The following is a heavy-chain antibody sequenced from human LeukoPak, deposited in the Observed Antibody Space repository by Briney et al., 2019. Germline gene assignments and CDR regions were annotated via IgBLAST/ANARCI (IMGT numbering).Heavy chain of an antibody. CDR1: GGSISSYY. V-gene: IGHV4-4*07. Sequence: SETLSLTCTVSGGSISSYYWSWIRQPAGKGLEWIGRIYTSGSTNYNPSLKSRVTMSVDTSKNQFSLKLSSVTAADTAVYYCARGYSGWKLDAFDIWGQGTMVTVSS. J-gene: IGHJ3*02. D-gene: IGHD6-19*01. CDR3: ARGYSGWKLDAFDI. CDR2: IYTSGST.